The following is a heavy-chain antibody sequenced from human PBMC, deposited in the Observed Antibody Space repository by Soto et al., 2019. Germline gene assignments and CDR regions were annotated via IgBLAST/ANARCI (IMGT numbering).Heavy chain of an antibody. V-gene: IGHV1-69*12. J-gene: IGHJ3*02. D-gene: IGHD3-16*01. CDR1: GGTLTNHA. Sequence: QVHLVQSGAELKKPGSSVKLSCKTSGGTLTNHAIIWLRQAPGQRLLWMGGIIPTFGTVNYSLKFQDRLTRTADEKTGTASMELTYLRPEDTAVYYCAAIRGEYRLGGAIDIWGQGTVVTVSA. CDR3: AAIRGEYRLGGAIDI. CDR2: IIPTFGTV.